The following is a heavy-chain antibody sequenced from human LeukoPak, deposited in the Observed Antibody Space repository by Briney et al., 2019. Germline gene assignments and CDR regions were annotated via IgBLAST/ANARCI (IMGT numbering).Heavy chain of an antibody. CDR3: ARVGDTYDSPFYGYGMDV. CDR1: GYTFTCYY. J-gene: IGHJ6*02. Sequence: GASVKVSSKASGYTFTCYYMHWVRQAPGQGLEWMGWINPNSGGTNYAQKFQGWVTMTRDTSISTAYMELSRLRSDDTAVYYCARVGDTYDSPFYGYGMDVWGQGTTVTVSS. D-gene: IGHD3-22*01. V-gene: IGHV1-2*04. CDR2: INPNSGGT.